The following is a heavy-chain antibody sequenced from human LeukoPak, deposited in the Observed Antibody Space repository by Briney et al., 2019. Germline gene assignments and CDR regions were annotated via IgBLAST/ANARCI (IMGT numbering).Heavy chain of an antibody. CDR2: INHSGSP. V-gene: IGHV4-34*01. CDR1: SGSFSGYY. D-gene: IGHD2-21*02. CDR3: ASLPVTHGAFDI. Sequence: SETLSLTCAVYSGSFSGYYWSWLRQPPGKGLEWVGEINHSGSPNYNVSLKSRVTISLDTSKKQFSLRLTSVAAADTAVYYCASLPVTHGAFDIWGQGTMVTVSS. J-gene: IGHJ3*02.